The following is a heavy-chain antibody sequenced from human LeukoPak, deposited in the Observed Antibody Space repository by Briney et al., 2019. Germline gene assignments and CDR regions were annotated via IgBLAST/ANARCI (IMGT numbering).Heavy chain of an antibody. CDR2: INHSGST. Sequence: SETLSLTCAVYGGSFSGYYWSWIRQLPGKGLEWIGEINHSGSTNYNPSLKSRVTISVDTSKNQFSLKLSSVTAADTAVYYCARGQYYYGSGSYGYWGQGTLVTVSS. J-gene: IGHJ4*02. CDR1: GGSFSGYY. V-gene: IGHV4-34*01. D-gene: IGHD3-10*01. CDR3: ARGQYYYGSGSYGY.